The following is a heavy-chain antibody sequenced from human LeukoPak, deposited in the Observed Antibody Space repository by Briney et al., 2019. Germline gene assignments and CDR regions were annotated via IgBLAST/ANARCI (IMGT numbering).Heavy chain of an antibody. V-gene: IGHV3-11*06. CDR2: ISSSSSYT. CDR3: ARVNTYYYYGMDV. CDR1: GFTFSDYY. Sequence: GGSLRLSCAASGFTFSDYYMSWIRQAPGKGLEWVSYISSSSSYTNYADSVKGRFTISRDNAKNSLYLQMNSLRAEDTAVYYCARVNTYYYYGMDVWGKGTTVTVSS. J-gene: IGHJ6*04.